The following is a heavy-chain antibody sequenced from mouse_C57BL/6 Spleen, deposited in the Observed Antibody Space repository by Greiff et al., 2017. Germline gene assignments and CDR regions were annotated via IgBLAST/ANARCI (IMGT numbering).Heavy chain of an antibody. Sequence: EVQLQQSGPELVKPGASVKMSCKASGYTFTDYNMHWVKQSHGKSLEWIGYINPNNGGTSYNQKFKGKATLTVNKSSSTAYMELRSLTSEDSAVYYCASGHYGSSYWYFDVWGTGTTVTVSS. CDR3: ASGHYGSSYWYFDV. J-gene: IGHJ1*03. CDR2: INPNNGGT. CDR1: GYTFTDYN. V-gene: IGHV1-22*01. D-gene: IGHD1-1*01.